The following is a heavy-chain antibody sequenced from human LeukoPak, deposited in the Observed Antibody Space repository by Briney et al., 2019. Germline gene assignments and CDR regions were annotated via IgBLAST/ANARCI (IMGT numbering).Heavy chain of an antibody. CDR2: ISSSSSYI. V-gene: IGHV3-21*01. J-gene: IGHJ2*01. CDR3: ARDGKADYYGSGNPPRYWYFDL. Sequence: GGSLRLSCAASGFTFSSHTMNWVRQAPGKGLEWVSSISSSSSYIYYADSVKDRFTISRDNAKNSLYLQMNSLRAEDTAVYYCARDGKADYYGSGNPPRYWYFDLWGRGTLVTVSS. D-gene: IGHD3-10*01. CDR1: GFTFSSHT.